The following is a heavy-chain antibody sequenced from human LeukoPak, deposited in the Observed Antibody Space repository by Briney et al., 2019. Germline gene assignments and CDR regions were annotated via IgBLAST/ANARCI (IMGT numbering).Heavy chain of an antibody. CDR3: ARQQGLYYDILTGYYTPYPYYFDY. J-gene: IGHJ4*02. CDR2: IIPIFGTA. V-gene: IGHV1-69*13. D-gene: IGHD3-9*01. Sequence: SVKVSCKASGGTFSSYAISWVRQAPGQGLEWMGGIIPIFGTANYAQKFQGRVTITADESTSTAHMELSSLRSEDTAVYYCARQQGLYYDILTGYYTPYPYYFDYWGQGTLVTVSS. CDR1: GGTFSSYA.